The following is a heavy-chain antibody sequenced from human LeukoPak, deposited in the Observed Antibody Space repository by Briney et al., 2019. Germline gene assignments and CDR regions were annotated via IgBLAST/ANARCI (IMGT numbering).Heavy chain of an antibody. CDR2: IICSGGST. V-gene: IGHV3-23*01. D-gene: IGHD1-26*01. Sequence: PGGSLRLSCAASAFNFISYAMSCVRQEPGKEVQWVSAIICSGGSTYYADAVKGRFTISRDNSKNALYLQMNSLRAEDTAVYYCAKSIVGATYNWFDPWGQGTLVTVSS. J-gene: IGHJ5*02. CDR3: AKSIVGATYNWFDP. CDR1: AFNFISYA.